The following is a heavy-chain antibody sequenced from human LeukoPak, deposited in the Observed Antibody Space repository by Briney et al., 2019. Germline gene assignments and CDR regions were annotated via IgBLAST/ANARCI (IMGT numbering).Heavy chain of an antibody. CDR3: ARDGWGYGSGMLFDY. CDR1: GFTFSNYW. J-gene: IGHJ4*02. CDR2: INQDGSEK. D-gene: IGHD3-10*01. Sequence: GGSLRLSCAASGFTFSNYWMNWVRQAPGKGLEWVANINQDGSEKFYVDSVKGRFTISRDNAKNSLCVQMNSLRAEDTAVYYCARDGWGYGSGMLFDYWGQGILVTVSS. V-gene: IGHV3-7*01.